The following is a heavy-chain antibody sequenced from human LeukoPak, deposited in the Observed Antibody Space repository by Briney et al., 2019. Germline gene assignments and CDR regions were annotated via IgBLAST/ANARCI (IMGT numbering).Heavy chain of an antibody. CDR3: ASLVCSSTSCYYDY. V-gene: IGHV4-30-2*01. CDR1: GGSISSDGYS. J-gene: IGHJ4*02. D-gene: IGHD2-2*01. CDR2: IHYTGIT. Sequence: PSQTLSLTCAVSGGSISSDGYSWRWIRQPPGKGLEWIGYIHYTGITYSNPSLKSRVTISVDRSKNQFSLNLSSVTAADTAVYYCASLVCSSTSCYYDYWGQGTLVTVSS.